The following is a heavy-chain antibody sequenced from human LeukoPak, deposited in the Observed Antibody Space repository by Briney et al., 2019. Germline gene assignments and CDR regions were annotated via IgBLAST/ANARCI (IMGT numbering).Heavy chain of an antibody. V-gene: IGHV3-49*04. J-gene: IGHJ6*02. CDR1: GFTFVDYA. D-gene: IGHD6-13*01. Sequence: GGSLRLSCTASGFTFVDYAMSGVRQAPGKGLEGVGFIRSKAYGGTTEYAASVKGRFTISRDDSKSIAYLQMNSLKTEDTAVYYCTSGIAAADHYYYYYGMDVWGQGTTVTVSS. CDR3: TSGIAAADHYYYYYGMDV. CDR2: IRSKAYGGTT.